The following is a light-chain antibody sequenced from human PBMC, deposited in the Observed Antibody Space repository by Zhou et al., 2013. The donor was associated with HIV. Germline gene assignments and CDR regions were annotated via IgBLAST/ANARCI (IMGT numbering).Light chain of an antibody. CDR2: AAS. CDR3: QQYRIFPRT. CDR1: QSISTW. J-gene: IGKJ1*01. Sequence: DIQMTQSPSVVSASVGDRVSISCRASQSISTWLGWYQQKPGKAPKLLIYAASSLQSGVPSRFSGSGSGTDFTLTISSLQPDDFATYYCQQYRIFPRTFGQGTKVAIK. V-gene: IGKV1-12*01.